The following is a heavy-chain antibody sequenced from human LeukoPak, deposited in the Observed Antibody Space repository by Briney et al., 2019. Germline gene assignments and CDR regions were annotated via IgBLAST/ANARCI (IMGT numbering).Heavy chain of an antibody. Sequence: PGGSLRLSCAASGFTFSSYWMSWIRQPPGKGLEWIGEINHSGSTYYNPSLKSRVTISVDTSKNQFSLKLSSVTAADTAVYYCARDLPYYYDSSGDDYWGQGTLVTVSS. CDR1: GFTFSSYW. J-gene: IGHJ4*02. V-gene: IGHV4-34*01. CDR3: ARDLPYYYDSSGDDY. D-gene: IGHD3-22*01. CDR2: INHSGST.